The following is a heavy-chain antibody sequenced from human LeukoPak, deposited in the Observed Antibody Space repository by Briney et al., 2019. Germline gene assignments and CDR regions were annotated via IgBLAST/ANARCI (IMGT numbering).Heavy chain of an antibody. CDR3: ARVRGSGTFDY. J-gene: IGHJ4*02. CDR1: GYTFTIYY. D-gene: IGHD3-10*01. CDR2: INPSGGST. Sequence: ASVKVSFTASGYTFTIYYMHWVRQAPGQGLEWMGIINPSGGSTSYAQKFQGRVTMTRDMSTSTVYMELSSLRSEDTAVYYCARVRGSGTFDYWGQGTLVTVSS. V-gene: IGHV1-46*01.